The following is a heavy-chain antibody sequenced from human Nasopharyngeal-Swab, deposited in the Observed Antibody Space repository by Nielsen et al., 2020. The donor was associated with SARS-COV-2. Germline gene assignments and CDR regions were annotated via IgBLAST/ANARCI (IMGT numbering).Heavy chain of an antibody. Sequence: SVKVSCKASGGTFSSYAISWVRQAPGQGLEWMGGIIPIFGTANYAQKFQGRVTITADKSTSTAYMELSSLRSEDTAVYYWARDGYSSGWFSFDIWGQGTMVTVSS. CDR2: IIPIFGTA. D-gene: IGHD6-19*01. CDR3: ARDGYSSGWFSFDI. J-gene: IGHJ3*02. V-gene: IGHV1-69*06. CDR1: GGTFSSYA.